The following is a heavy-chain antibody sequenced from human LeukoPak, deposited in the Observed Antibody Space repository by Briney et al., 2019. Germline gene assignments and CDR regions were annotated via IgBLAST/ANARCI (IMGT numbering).Heavy chain of an antibody. CDR3: ATSSNAPGNH. Sequence: GGSLRLSCAASGFSFSTYAMHWVRQAPGKGLDWVAMIWSDASNQYYADSVKGRFTISRDNSKNTLYLQLNSLRAEDTAVYYCATSSNAPGNHWGQGTLVTVSS. D-gene: IGHD2-2*01. J-gene: IGHJ5*02. V-gene: IGHV3-33*01. CDR1: GFSFSTYA. CDR2: IWSDASNQ.